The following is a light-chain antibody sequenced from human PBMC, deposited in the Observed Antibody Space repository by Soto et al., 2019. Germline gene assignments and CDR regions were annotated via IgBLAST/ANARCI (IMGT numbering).Light chain of an antibody. CDR3: QQYNSWPLT. CDR1: QSVSSN. J-gene: IGKJ4*01. V-gene: IGKV3-15*01. CDR2: GAP. Sequence: EIVMTQSPATLSESPGERATLSCRASQSVSSNLAWYQQTPGQAPRLLMYGAPTRATSIPPRFSGSGSGTEFTLTISTLQSEDFAVYYCQQYNSWPLTFGGGTKVEIK.